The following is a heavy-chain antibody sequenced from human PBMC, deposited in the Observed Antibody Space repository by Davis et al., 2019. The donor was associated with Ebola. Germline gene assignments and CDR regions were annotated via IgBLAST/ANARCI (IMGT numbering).Heavy chain of an antibody. CDR3: ARDGYYGSGSYPYYYYYGMDV. CDR2: IKQDGSEK. V-gene: IGHV3-7*01. D-gene: IGHD3-10*01. J-gene: IGHJ6*02. CDR1: GFTFSSYW. Sequence: PGGSLRLSCAASGFTFSSYWMSWVRQAPGKGLEWVANIKQDGSEKYYVDSVKGRFTISRDNAKNSLYLQMNSLRAEDTAVYYCARDGYYGSGSYPYYYYYGMDVWGQGTTVTVSS.